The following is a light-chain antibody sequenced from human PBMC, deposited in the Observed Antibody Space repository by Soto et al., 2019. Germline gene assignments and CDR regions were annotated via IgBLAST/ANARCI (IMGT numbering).Light chain of an antibody. Sequence: IQLTQSPSSLSASVGDRVTVTCRASQDISSYLAWYQQKPGKAPKLLIYATSTLHSGVPSRFSGSGSGTDFALTISSLQPEDFATYYCLQDYSYPLTFGGGTKVDIK. V-gene: IGKV1-9*01. CDR3: LQDYSYPLT. J-gene: IGKJ4*01. CDR1: QDISSY. CDR2: ATS.